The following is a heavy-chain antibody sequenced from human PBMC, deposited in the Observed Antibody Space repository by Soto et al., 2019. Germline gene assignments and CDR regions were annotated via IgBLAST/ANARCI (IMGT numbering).Heavy chain of an antibody. J-gene: IGHJ2*01. V-gene: IGHV3-23*01. Sequence: EVQLLESGGGLVQPGGSLRLSCAASVFPFSSYAMNWVRQAPGKGLEWVSVISGSGGSTYYADAVKGRFTISRDNSKNTLYLQMNSLRAEDTAVYYCAKLTVGWYFDLWGRGTLVTVSS. CDR1: VFPFSSYA. CDR3: AKLTVGWYFDL. D-gene: IGHD4-17*01. CDR2: ISGSGGST.